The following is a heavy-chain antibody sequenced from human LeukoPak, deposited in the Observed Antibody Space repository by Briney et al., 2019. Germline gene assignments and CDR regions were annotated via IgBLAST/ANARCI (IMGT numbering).Heavy chain of an antibody. J-gene: IGHJ4*02. CDR2: ISGSGGST. Sequence: GGSLRLSCAASGFTFGSYGMHWVRQAPGKGLEGVSAISGSGGSTYYADSVKGRFTISRDNSKNTLYLQMNSLRAEDTAVYYCAKGKDDSSGWYFFYWGQGTLVTVSS. CDR3: AKGKDDSSGWYFFY. CDR1: GFTFGSYG. V-gene: IGHV3-23*01. D-gene: IGHD6-19*01.